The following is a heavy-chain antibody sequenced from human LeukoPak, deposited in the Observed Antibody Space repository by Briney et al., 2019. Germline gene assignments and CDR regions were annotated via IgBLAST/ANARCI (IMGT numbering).Heavy chain of an antibody. D-gene: IGHD3-22*01. CDR3: ARSTMIVVVPDY. CDR1: GYTFTSYG. Sequence: ASVKVSCKASGYTFTSYGISWVRQASGQGLEWMGWISAYNGNTNYAQKLQGRVTMTTDTSTSTAYMELRSLRSDDTAVYYCARSTMIVVVPDYWGQGTLVTVSS. CDR2: ISAYNGNT. V-gene: IGHV1-18*01. J-gene: IGHJ4*02.